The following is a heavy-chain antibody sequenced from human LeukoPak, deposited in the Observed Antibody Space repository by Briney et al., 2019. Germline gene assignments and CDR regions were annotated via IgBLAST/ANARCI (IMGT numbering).Heavy chain of an antibody. CDR1: GFTFSSYG. Sequence: PGGSLRLSCAASGFTFSSYGMHWVRQAPGKGLEWVAVISYDGSNKYYADSVKGRFTISRDNAKNSLYLQMNSLRAEDTAVYYCARDNLDDILTGSYYMDVWGKGTTVTISS. CDR3: ARDNLDDILTGSYYMDV. J-gene: IGHJ6*03. CDR2: ISYDGSNK. V-gene: IGHV3-30*03. D-gene: IGHD3-9*01.